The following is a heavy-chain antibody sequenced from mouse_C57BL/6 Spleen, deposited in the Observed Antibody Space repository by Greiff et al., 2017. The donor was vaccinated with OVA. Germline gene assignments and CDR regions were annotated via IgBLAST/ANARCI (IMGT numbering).Heavy chain of an antibody. V-gene: IGHV1-7*01. J-gene: IGHJ1*03. Sequence: VQLQQSGAELAKPGASVKLSCKASGYTFTSYWMHWVKQRPGQGLEWIGYINPSSGYTKYNQKFKDKATLTADKSSSTAYMQLSSLTYEDSAVYYCARSFDGYHWYFDVWGTGTTVTVSS. CDR2: INPSSGYT. CDR3: ARSFDGYHWYFDV. CDR1: GYTFTSYW. D-gene: IGHD2-3*01.